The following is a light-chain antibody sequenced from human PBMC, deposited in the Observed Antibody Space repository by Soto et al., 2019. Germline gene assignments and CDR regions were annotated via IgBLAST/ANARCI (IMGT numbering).Light chain of an antibody. J-gene: IGKJ1*01. CDR2: GAS. V-gene: IGKV3D-15*01. Sequence: EIVMTQSPSTLSASPGDRVTLSCRASQSVDINLAWYQQKPGQAPRLLIYGASSRATGIPDRLSGSGSGTDFTLTISSLQSEDFAVYYCQQYNNWPPFTFGQGTKVDIK. CDR1: QSVDIN. CDR3: QQYNNWPPFT.